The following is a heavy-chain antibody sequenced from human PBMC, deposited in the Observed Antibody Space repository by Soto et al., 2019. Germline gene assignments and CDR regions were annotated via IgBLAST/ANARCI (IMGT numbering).Heavy chain of an antibody. CDR1: GFTFSSYA. CDR2: ISYDGSNK. CDR3: ARERVVPAAIGMVYYYGMDV. V-gene: IGHV3-30-3*01. D-gene: IGHD2-2*01. J-gene: IGHJ6*02. Sequence: GGSLRLSCAASGFTFSSYAMHWVRQAPGKGLEWVAVISYDGSNKYYADSVKGRFTISRDNSKNTLYLQMNSLRAEDTAVYYCARERVVPAAIGMVYYYGMDVWGQGTTGTVS.